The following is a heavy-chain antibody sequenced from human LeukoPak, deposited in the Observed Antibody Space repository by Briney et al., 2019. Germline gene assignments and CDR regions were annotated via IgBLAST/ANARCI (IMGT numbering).Heavy chain of an antibody. CDR2: IYTSGST. Sequence: SETLSLTCTVSGGSISSYYWSWIRQPAGKGLEWIGRIYTSGSTNYNPSLKSRVTISVDTSKNQFSLKLSYVTAADTAVYYCARGRIELEYYHYYYMDVWGKGTTVTVSS. CDR3: ARGRIELEYYHYYYMDV. CDR1: GGSISSYY. D-gene: IGHD5-18*01. V-gene: IGHV4-4*07. J-gene: IGHJ6*03.